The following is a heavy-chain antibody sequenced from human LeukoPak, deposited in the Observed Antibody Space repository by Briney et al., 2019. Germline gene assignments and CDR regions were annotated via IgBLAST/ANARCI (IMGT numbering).Heavy chain of an antibody. J-gene: IGHJ4*02. Sequence: GGSLRLSCAASGFSISDHYKSWIRQSPGKGLEWISYVTSSGSSTKYADSVKGRFTISRDNAKNSVALQMNSLRAEDTAVYYCARERRGSYYAFESWGQGTLVTVSS. D-gene: IGHD3-10*01. V-gene: IGHV3-11*01. CDR1: GFSISDHY. CDR2: VTSSGSST. CDR3: ARERRGSYYAFES.